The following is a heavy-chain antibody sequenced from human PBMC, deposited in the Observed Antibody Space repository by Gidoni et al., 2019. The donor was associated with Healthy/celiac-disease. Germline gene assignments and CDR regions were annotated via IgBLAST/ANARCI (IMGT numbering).Heavy chain of an antibody. CDR2: ISSSSSYI. J-gene: IGHJ4*02. CDR3: ARAMELLLWFGELLYYFDY. V-gene: IGHV3-21*01. Sequence: EVTLVSSGRGLVKPGGSLRLSCAASGFTFSSYTMNWVRPARGQGLDWVCQAPGKGLEGGSSISSSSSYIYYADSVKGRFTISRDNAKNSLYLKMNSLRAEDTAVYYCARAMELLLWFGELLYYFDYWGQGTLVTVSS. CDR1: GFTFSSYT. D-gene: IGHD3-10*01.